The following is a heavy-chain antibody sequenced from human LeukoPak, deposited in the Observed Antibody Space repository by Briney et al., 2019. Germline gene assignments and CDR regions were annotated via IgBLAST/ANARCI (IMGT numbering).Heavy chain of an antibody. CDR2: ISGSGGST. J-gene: IGHJ4*02. Sequence: GGSLRLSCAASGFTFSSYAISWVRQAPGKGLEWVCAISGSGGSTYYADSVKGRFTISRDNSKNTLYLQMNSLRAEDTAVYYCAKQYCSSTSCYFHYFDYWGQGNLVTVSS. CDR1: GFTFSSYA. V-gene: IGHV3-23*01. CDR3: AKQYCSSTSCYFHYFDY. D-gene: IGHD2-2*01.